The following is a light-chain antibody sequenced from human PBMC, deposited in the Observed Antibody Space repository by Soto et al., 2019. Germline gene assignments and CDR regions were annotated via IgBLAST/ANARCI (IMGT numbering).Light chain of an antibody. J-gene: IGKJ2*01. CDR2: DAS. V-gene: IGKV1-5*01. CDR3: QQYYTYRYT. CDR1: QSVSNW. Sequence: DIQMTQSPSTLSASVGDRVTITCRASQSVSNWLAWYQQKPGKAPELLISDASNLHSGVPSRFSGSGHGTDFTLSISSLQPDDSATYYCQQYYTYRYTFGHGTKLEIK.